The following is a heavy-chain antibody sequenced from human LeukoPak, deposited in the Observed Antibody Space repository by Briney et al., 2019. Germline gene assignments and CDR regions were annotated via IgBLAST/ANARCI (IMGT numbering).Heavy chain of an antibody. V-gene: IGHV3-53*05. CDR2: IYSGGST. D-gene: IGHD3-3*01. J-gene: IGHJ4*02. Sequence: PGGSLRLSCAASGFTVSSNYMSWVRQAPGKGLEWVSVIYSGGSTYYADSVKGRFTISRDNSKNTLYLQMNSLRAEDTAVYYCAKKYYDFWSGDPNYFDYWGQGTLVTVSS. CDR1: GFTVSSNY. CDR3: AKKYYDFWSGDPNYFDY.